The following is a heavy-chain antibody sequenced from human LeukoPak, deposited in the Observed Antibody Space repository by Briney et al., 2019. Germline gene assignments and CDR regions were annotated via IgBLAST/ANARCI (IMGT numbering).Heavy chain of an antibody. CDR2: VYYDGST. D-gene: IGHD6-19*01. J-gene: IGHJ4*02. V-gene: IGHV4-39*01. CDR3: VRHSVSGADDY. Sequence: SETLSLTCTVSGGSISITSYYWAWIRQPPGKGLEWIASVYYDGSTYYTPSLKSRLTISADTSRNQFSLKMSSVTAADTAVYYCVRHSVSGADDYWGQGSLVTVSS. CDR1: GGSISITSYY.